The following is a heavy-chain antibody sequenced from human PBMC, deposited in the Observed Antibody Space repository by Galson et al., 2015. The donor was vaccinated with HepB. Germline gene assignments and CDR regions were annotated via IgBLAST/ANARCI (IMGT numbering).Heavy chain of an antibody. V-gene: IGHV1-46*01. CDR3: ARDEYCSSTSCYAGMGYYYYGMDV. Sequence: SVKVSCKASGYTFTSYYMHWVRQAPGQGLEWMGIINPSGGSTSYAQKFQGRVTMTRDTSTSTVYMELSSLRSEDTAVYYCARDEYCSSTSCYAGMGYYYYGMDVWGQGTTVTVSS. D-gene: IGHD2-2*01. J-gene: IGHJ6*02. CDR1: GYTFTSYY. CDR2: INPSGGST.